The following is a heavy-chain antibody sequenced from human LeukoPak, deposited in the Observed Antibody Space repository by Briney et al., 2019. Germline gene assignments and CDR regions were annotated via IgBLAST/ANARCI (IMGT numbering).Heavy chain of an antibody. D-gene: IGHD2-21*01. CDR1: GFTVSSNY. CDR2: IKRDGSVI. Sequence: AGGSLRLSCAASGFTVSSNYMTWVRQAPGKGLEWVANIKRDGSVIHYVDSVKGRFTVSRDNAKNSLYLQMDSLRAEDTAVYYCARDFNPSCGDNCYLDAFDIWGQGTMVTVSS. V-gene: IGHV3-7*01. J-gene: IGHJ3*02. CDR3: ARDFNPSCGDNCYLDAFDI.